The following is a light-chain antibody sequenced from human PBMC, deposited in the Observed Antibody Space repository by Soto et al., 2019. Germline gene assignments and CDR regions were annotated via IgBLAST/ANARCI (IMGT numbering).Light chain of an antibody. CDR2: DNN. V-gene: IGLV1-51*01. Sequence: QSVLTQPPSVSAAPGQKVTISCSGSSYNIGNNYVSWYQQLPGTAPKLLIYDNNKRPSGIPDRFSGSKSGTSATLGITGLQTGDEADYYCGTWDSSLSAVGWVFGGGTKLTVL. CDR1: SYNIGNNY. J-gene: IGLJ3*02. CDR3: GTWDSSLSAVGWV.